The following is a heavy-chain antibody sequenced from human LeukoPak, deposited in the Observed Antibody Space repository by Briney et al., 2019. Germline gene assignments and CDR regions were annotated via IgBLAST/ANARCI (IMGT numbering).Heavy chain of an antibody. J-gene: IGHJ6*02. D-gene: IGHD3-3*01. V-gene: IGHV3-23*01. CDR3: AKPTRPRRGITIFGVVIIGGRLSPSKASSENNYYYYYGMDV. CDR1: GFTFSSYA. Sequence: PGGSLRLSCAASGFTFSSYAVSWVRQAPGKGLEWVSAISGSGGSTYYADSVKGRCTISRDNSKNTLYLQMNSLRAEDTAVYYCAKPTRPRRGITIFGVVIIGGRLSPSKASSENNYYYYYGMDVWGQGTTVTVSS. CDR2: ISGSGGST.